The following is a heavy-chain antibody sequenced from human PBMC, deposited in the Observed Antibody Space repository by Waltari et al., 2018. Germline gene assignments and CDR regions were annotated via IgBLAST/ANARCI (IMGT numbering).Heavy chain of an antibody. V-gene: IGHV1-69*10. CDR2: IIPILGIA. D-gene: IGHD5-12*01. CDR1: GGTFSSHA. J-gene: IGHJ3*02. CDR3: ARSLEMATIYYAFDI. Sequence: QVQLVQSGAEVKKPGSPVKVSCKAPGGTFSSHATSWVRHAPGQGLGWMGGIIPILGIANYAQKFQGRVTITADKSTSTAYMELSSLRSEDTAVYYCARSLEMATIYYAFDIWGQGTMVTVSS.